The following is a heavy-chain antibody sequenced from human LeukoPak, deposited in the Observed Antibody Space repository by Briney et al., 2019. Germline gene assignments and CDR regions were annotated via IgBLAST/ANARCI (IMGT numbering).Heavy chain of an antibody. CDR3: ARDTDIVVVVAATRYYYYGMDV. V-gene: IGHV1-24*01. J-gene: IGHJ6*02. Sequence: ASVKVSCKASGGTFSSYAISWVRQAPGKGLEWMGGFDPEDGETIYAQKFQGRVTMTEDTSTDTAYMELRSLRSDDTAVYYCARDTDIVVVVAATRYYYYGMDVWGQGTTVTVSS. CDR1: GGTFSSYA. D-gene: IGHD2-15*01. CDR2: FDPEDGET.